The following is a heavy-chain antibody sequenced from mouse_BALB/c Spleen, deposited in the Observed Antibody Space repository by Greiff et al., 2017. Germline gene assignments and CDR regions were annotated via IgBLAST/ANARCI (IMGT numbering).Heavy chain of an antibody. Sequence: QVQLQQSGPELVRPGVSVKISCKGSSYTFTDYAMHWVKQSHAKSLEWIGVISTYYGNTNYNQKFKGKATMTVDKSSSTAYMELARLTSEDSAVYYCARGYRDAMDYWGQGTSVTVSS. D-gene: IGHD2-14*01. J-gene: IGHJ4*01. V-gene: IGHV1-67*01. CDR1: SYTFTDYA. CDR3: ARGYRDAMDY. CDR2: ISTYYGNT.